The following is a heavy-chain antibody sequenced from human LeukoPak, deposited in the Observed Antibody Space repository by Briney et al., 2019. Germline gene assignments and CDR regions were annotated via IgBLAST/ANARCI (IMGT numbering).Heavy chain of an antibody. D-gene: IGHD5-12*01. Sequence: ASVKVSCKASRYTFTTYVMNWVRQAPGQGLEWMGWINTNTGNPTYAQGFRGRFVFSLDTSVSTAYLQISSLKAEDSAVYYCAREAIVATITANAFDIWGQGTMVTVSS. V-gene: IGHV7-4-1*02. CDR2: INTNTGNP. J-gene: IGHJ3*02. CDR1: RYTFTTYV. CDR3: AREAIVATITANAFDI.